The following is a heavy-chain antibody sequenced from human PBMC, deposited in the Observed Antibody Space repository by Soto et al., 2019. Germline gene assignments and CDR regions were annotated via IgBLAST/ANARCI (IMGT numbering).Heavy chain of an antibody. Sequence: SETLSLTCAVSGVSISSGGYSWSWIRQPPGKVLEWIGYIYHSGSTYYNPSLKSRVTISVDRSKNQFSLKLSSVTAADTAVYYCARDQGRYCSSTSCYGPAFDIWGQGTMVTVSS. D-gene: IGHD2-2*01. V-gene: IGHV4-30-2*01. CDR3: ARDQGRYCSSTSCYGPAFDI. CDR1: GVSISSGGYS. J-gene: IGHJ3*02. CDR2: IYHSGST.